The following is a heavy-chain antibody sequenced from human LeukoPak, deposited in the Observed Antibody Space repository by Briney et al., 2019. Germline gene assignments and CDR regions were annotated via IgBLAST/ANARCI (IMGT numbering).Heavy chain of an antibody. Sequence: PGGSLRLSCAASGFTFSDYYMSWIRQAPGKGLEWVSYISSSGSTIYYADSVKGRFTISRDNAKNSPYLQMNSLRAEDTAVYYCARRIVVVPAAMSGAFDYFDYWGQGTLVTVSS. CDR2: ISSSGSTI. V-gene: IGHV3-11*04. D-gene: IGHD2-2*01. J-gene: IGHJ4*02. CDR3: ARRIVVVPAAMSGAFDYFDY. CDR1: GFTFSDYY.